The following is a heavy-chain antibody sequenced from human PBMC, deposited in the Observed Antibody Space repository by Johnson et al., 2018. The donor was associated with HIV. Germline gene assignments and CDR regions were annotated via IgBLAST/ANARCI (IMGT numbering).Heavy chain of an antibody. CDR3: ARSGVAVAGVDAFDI. CDR1: GFTFSGYD. V-gene: IGHV3-13*01. Sequence: VQLVESGGGVVQPGKSLRLSCAASGFTFSGYDMHWVRQAIGKSLEWVSAIGTAGDTYYADSVKGRFTISRENAKNSLYLQMNSLRAGDTAVYYCARSGVAVAGVDAFDIWGQGTMVTVSS. J-gene: IGHJ3*02. D-gene: IGHD6-19*01. CDR2: IGTAGDT.